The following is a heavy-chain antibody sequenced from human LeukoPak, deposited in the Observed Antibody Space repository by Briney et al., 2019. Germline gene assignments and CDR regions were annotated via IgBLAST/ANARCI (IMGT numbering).Heavy chain of an antibody. CDR2: INPSGGST. CDR3: ARDRKLRDYDFWSDTKLDYYYYMDV. CDR1: GYTFTSYY. V-gene: IGHV1-46*01. J-gene: IGHJ6*03. Sequence: ASVKVSCKASGYTFTSYYMHWVRQAPGQGLEWMGIINPSGGSTSYAQKFQGRVTMTRDTSTSTVYMELSSLRSEDTAVYYCARDRKLRDYDFWSDTKLDYYYYMDVWGKGTTVTVSS. D-gene: IGHD3-3*01.